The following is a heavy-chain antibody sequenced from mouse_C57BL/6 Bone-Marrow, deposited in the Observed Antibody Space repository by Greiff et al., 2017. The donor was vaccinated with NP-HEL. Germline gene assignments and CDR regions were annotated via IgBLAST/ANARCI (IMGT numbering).Heavy chain of an antibody. CDR1: GYTFTSYW. D-gene: IGHD1-1*01. Sequence: VQRVESGAELAKPGASVKLSCKASGYTFTSYWMHWVKQRPGQGLEWIGYINPSSGYTKYNQKFKDKATLTADKSSSTAYMQLSSLTYEDSAVYYCVALTTVVAKYFDVWGTGTTVTVSS. CDR3: VALTTVVAKYFDV. CDR2: INPSSGYT. V-gene: IGHV1-7*01. J-gene: IGHJ1*03.